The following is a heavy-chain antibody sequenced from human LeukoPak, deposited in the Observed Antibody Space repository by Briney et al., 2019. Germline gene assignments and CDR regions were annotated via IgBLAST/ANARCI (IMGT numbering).Heavy chain of an antibody. CDR2: ISGNNDNP. V-gene: IGHV1-18*01. J-gene: IGHJ4*02. D-gene: IGHD2-2*01. CDR3: ARDGTSTDDY. Sequence: ASVKVSCKASGYTFSNFGISWVRQAPGQGLEWMGWISGNNDNPNYGQKFQGRFTVTSDSSTRTAYMELKRLRSDDTAVYYCARDGTSTDDYWGQGTLVAVSS. CDR1: GYTFSNFG.